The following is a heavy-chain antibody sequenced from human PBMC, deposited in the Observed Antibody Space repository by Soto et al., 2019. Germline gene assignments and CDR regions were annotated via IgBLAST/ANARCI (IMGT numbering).Heavy chain of an antibody. Sequence: SETLSLTCTVSGRSISSVNYYWSWIRQPPGKGLEWIGYIYYSGSTYYNPSLKSRVTISVDTSKNQFSLKLSSVTAADTAVYYCARYGSGGCNAGSCYSPFDYWGQGTLVTVSS. J-gene: IGHJ4*02. D-gene: IGHD2-15*01. CDR3: ARYGSGGCNAGSCYSPFDY. CDR1: GRSISSVNYY. CDR2: IYYSGST. V-gene: IGHV4-30-4*01.